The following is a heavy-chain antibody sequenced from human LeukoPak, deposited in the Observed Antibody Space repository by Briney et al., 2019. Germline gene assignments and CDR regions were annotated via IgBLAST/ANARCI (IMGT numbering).Heavy chain of an antibody. Sequence: GGSLRLSCAASGFTFSSYSMNWVRQAPGKGLEWVSYISSSSSTIYYADSVKGRFTISRDNSKNTLYLQMNSLRAEDTAVYYCASAVDIVATIDYWGQGTLVTVSS. V-gene: IGHV3-48*01. J-gene: IGHJ4*02. CDR1: GFTFSSYS. CDR2: ISSSSSTI. D-gene: IGHD5-12*01. CDR3: ASAVDIVATIDY.